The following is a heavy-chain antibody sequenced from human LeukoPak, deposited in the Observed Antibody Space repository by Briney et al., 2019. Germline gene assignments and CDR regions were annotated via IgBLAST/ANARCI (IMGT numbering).Heavy chain of an antibody. J-gene: IGHJ6*04. V-gene: IGHV3-30*04. CDR1: GFTFSSYA. CDR2: ISYDGSNK. D-gene: IGHD3-9*01. CDR3: ARDRTLTQVLRYFGWMGYYYGMDV. Sequence: GRSLRLSCAASGFTFSSYAMHWVRQAPGKGLEWVAVISYDGSNKYYADSVKGRFTISRDNSKNTLYLQMNSLRAEDTAVYYCARDRTLTQVLRYFGWMGYYYGMDVWGKGTTVTVSS.